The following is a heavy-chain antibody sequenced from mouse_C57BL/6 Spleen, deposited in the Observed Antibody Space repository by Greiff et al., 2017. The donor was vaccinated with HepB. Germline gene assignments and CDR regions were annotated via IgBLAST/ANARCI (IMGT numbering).Heavy chain of an antibody. CDR2: INPNNGGT. J-gene: IGHJ2*01. D-gene: IGHD4-1*01. V-gene: IGHV1-18*01. CDR3: ARLAWLGRYFDY. Sequence: VQLQQSGPELVKPGASVKIPCKASGYTFTDYNMDWVKQSHGKSLEWIGDINPNNGGTIYNQKFKGKATLTVDKSSSTAYRELRSLTSEDTAVYYGARLAWLGRYFDYWGQGTTLTVSS. CDR1: GYTFTDYN.